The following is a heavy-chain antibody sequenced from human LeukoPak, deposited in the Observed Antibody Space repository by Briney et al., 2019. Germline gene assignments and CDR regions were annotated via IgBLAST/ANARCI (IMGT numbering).Heavy chain of an antibody. Sequence: PSETLSLTCTVSGGSIRNYHWSWTRQPPGKGLEWIGYIYYSGTTNYNPSLESRVTISVDTSKNQFSLELRSVTAADTAVYYCARGGGSFDYWGQGLLVTVSS. J-gene: IGHJ4*02. CDR1: GGSIRNYH. CDR2: IYYSGTT. V-gene: IGHV4-59*12. D-gene: IGHD6-25*01. CDR3: ARGGGSFDY.